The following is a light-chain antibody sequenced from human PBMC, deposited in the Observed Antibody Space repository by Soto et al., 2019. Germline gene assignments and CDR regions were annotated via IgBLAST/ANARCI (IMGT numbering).Light chain of an antibody. V-gene: IGLV2-14*01. CDR1: SSDVGGYNY. CDR3: SSYTSLSTVV. J-gene: IGLJ2*01. Sequence: QSALTQPASVSGSPGQSITISCTGTSSDVGGYNYVSWYQQHPGKAPKLMIYEISNRPSGASHRFSCSKSGNTASLTICRLYAEDDADYYCSSYTSLSTVVFGGGTKLTVL. CDR2: EIS.